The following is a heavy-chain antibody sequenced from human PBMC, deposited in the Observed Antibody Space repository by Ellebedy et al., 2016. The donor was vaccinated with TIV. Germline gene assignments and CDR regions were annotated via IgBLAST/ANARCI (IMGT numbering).Heavy chain of an antibody. CDR3: ASPRTHGRGRVYYYGMDV. D-gene: IGHD3-16*01. Sequence: AASVKVSCKASGYTFTSYYMHWVRQAPGQGLEWMGIINPSGGSTSYAQKFQGRVTMTRDMSTSTVYMELSSLRSEDTAVYYCASPRTHGRGRVYYYGMDVWGQGTTVTVSS. CDR2: INPSGGST. V-gene: IGHV1-46*01. J-gene: IGHJ6*02. CDR1: GYTFTSYY.